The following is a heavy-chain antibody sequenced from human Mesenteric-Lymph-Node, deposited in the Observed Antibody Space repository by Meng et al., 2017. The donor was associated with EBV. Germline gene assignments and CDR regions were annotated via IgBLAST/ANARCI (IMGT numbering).Heavy chain of an antibody. J-gene: IGHJ4*02. Sequence: PLRSVPGRLEPSATLSPPSPVFGASITTGNWWSWVRQTPGKGLEWVCAVFHSGSTHYNPSLKSRIPISVDKSKNQFSLEVTSVTAADAAVYYCVRGLGGSGNYYCDYWGQGTLVTVSS. CDR3: VRGLGGSGNYYCDY. V-gene: IGHV4-4*02. CDR1: GASITTGNW. CDR2: VFHSGST. D-gene: IGHD3-10*01.